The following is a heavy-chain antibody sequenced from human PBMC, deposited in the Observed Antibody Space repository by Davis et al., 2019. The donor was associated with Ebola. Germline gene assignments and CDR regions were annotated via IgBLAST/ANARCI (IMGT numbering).Heavy chain of an antibody. Sequence: MPSETLSLTCTVSGDTISNYYWTWIRQPPGKGLEWIGEISLGGTTNYNPSLKSRVTISLDTSTNQFSLRLTSVTAADTAVYYCARQGSGGRAFDIWGQGTMVTVSS. CDR2: ISLGGTT. V-gene: IGHV4-34*01. D-gene: IGHD6-25*01. J-gene: IGHJ3*02. CDR3: ARQGSGGRAFDI. CDR1: GDTISNYY.